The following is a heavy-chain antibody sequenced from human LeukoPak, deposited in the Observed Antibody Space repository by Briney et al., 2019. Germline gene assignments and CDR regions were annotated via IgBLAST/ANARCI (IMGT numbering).Heavy chain of an antibody. CDR1: GFTFSSYW. J-gene: IGHJ4*02. CDR2: IKEDGSEK. V-gene: IGHV3-7*01. CDR3: ARGMAYDD. D-gene: IGHD5-12*01. Sequence: PGGSLRLSCEASGFTFSSYWMTWVRQAPGKGLEWVANIKEDGSEKYYVDSVKGRFTISRDNARNSLYLQVNILRAEDTALYYCARGMAYDDWGQGTLVTVSS.